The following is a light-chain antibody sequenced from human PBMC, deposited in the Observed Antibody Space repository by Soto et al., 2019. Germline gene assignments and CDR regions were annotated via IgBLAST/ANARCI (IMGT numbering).Light chain of an antibody. Sequence: EIVLTQSPGTLSLSPGERATLSCRASQSVSSSYLAWYQQKPGQAPRLLIYGASSRATGIPDRFSGSGSGTDFTLTISRLEPEDFAVYYCQQYGSSPVTFGQGRKLEIK. CDR1: QSVSSSY. V-gene: IGKV3-20*01. CDR2: GAS. J-gene: IGKJ2*01. CDR3: QQYGSSPVT.